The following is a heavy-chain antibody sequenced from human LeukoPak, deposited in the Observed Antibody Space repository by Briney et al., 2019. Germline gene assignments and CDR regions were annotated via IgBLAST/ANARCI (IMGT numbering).Heavy chain of an antibody. CDR1: GGSFSGYY. CDR2: IYTSGST. Sequence: IPSETLSLTCAVYGGSFSGYYWSWIRQPPGKGLEWIGRIYTSGSTNYNPSLKSRVTISVDTSKNQFSLKLSSVTAADTAVYYCARGVLYYDILTGYLDYYMDVWGKGTTVTISS. J-gene: IGHJ6*03. CDR3: ARGVLYYDILTGYLDYYMDV. V-gene: IGHV4-4*08. D-gene: IGHD3-9*01.